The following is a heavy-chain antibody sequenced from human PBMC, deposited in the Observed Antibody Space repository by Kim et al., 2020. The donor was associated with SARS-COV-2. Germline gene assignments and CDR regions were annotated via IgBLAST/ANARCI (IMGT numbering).Heavy chain of an antibody. CDR1: GFTFSDSA. J-gene: IGHJ3*01. V-gene: IGHV3-73*01. Sequence: GGSLRLSCAASGFTFSDSAVHWVRQASGNGLEWVGRIRSKANNYATTYAASVKGRFTVSRDDSKRTAYLQMNSLKTEDTAVYYCTTFDDRGGPSWGQGTMVTVSS. D-gene: IGHD3-22*01. CDR2: IRSKANNYAT. CDR3: TTFDDRGGPS.